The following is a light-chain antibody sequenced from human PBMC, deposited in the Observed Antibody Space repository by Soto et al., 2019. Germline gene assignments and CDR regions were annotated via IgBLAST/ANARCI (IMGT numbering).Light chain of an antibody. Sequence: EIEMTQSPATLSVSPGEGATLSCRASQSVSSNLAWYQQKPGQAPRLLIYAASTRATGIPARFSGSGSGTEFTLTVSSLQSEDFAVYYCQQYNNWPPLTFGGGTKVDIK. V-gene: IGKV3-15*01. CDR3: QQYNNWPPLT. CDR2: AAS. CDR1: QSVSSN. J-gene: IGKJ4*01.